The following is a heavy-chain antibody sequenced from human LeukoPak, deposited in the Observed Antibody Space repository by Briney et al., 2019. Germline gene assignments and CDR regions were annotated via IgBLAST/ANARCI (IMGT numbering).Heavy chain of an antibody. Sequence: SETLSLTCTVSGGSISSYYWSWIRQPPGKGLEWIGYIYYSGSTNYNPSLKSRVTISVDTSKNQFSLNLSSVTAADTATYYCARYYGSGSYCLAYWGQGTLATVSS. D-gene: IGHD3-10*01. CDR3: ARYYGSGSYCLAY. CDR2: IYYSGST. V-gene: IGHV4-59*12. CDR1: GGSISSYY. J-gene: IGHJ4*02.